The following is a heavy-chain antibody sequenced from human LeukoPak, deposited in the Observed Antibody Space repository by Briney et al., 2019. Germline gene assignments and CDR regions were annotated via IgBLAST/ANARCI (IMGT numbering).Heavy chain of an antibody. J-gene: IGHJ4*02. D-gene: IGHD3-9*01. V-gene: IGHV4-4*02. CDR3: ARATDDHRYFDWLSPYYFDY. Sequence: MSSETLSLTCAVSGGSISSRNWWSWVRQPPGKGLEWIGEIYHSGGTNYNPSLKSRVTISVDKSKNQFPLKLSSVTAADTAVYYCARATDDHRYFDWLSPYYFDYWGQGTLVTVSS. CDR2: IYHSGGT. CDR1: GGSISSRNW.